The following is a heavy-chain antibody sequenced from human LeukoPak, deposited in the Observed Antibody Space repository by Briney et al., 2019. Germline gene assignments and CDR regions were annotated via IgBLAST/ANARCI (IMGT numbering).Heavy chain of an antibody. Sequence: PGGPLRLSCAASGFTFSDYYMSWLRQARGKGLEWVSYISSSSSYTNYADSVKGRFTISRDNAKNSLYLQMNSLRAEDTAVYYCARVGGSSWSDAFDIWGQGTMVTVSS. V-gene: IGHV3-11*06. CDR1: GFTFSDYY. CDR3: ARVGGSSWSDAFDI. D-gene: IGHD6-13*01. CDR2: ISSSSSYT. J-gene: IGHJ3*02.